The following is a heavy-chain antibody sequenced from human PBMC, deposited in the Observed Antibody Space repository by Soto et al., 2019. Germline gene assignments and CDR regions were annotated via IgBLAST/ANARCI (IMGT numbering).Heavy chain of an antibody. CDR3: ASMGYHYGSGSYPLDY. Sequence: WTWIRQPPGKGLEWIGFIYNSGSTHYNPSLRSRVTISVDTSKNQFSLKLRSVTAAETAVYYCASMGYHYGSGSYPLDYWGQGNLVTVSS. J-gene: IGHJ4*02. CDR2: IYNSGST. D-gene: IGHD3-10*01. V-gene: IGHV4-59*08.